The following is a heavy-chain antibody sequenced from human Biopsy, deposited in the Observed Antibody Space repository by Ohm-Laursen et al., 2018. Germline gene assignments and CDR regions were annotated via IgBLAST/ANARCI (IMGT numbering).Heavy chain of an antibody. CDR2: IFYRGNT. J-gene: IGHJ5*02. CDR1: GGSISNNNYY. Sequence: SETLSLTCIVSGGSISNNNYYWGWIRQPPGKGLEWIGSIFYRGNTHYKPSLKSRVNISVDTSKNQFSLKLNSVTAADTAVYYCARDYDTSGYYYVSWGQGTLVTVSS. V-gene: IGHV4-39*01. CDR3: ARDYDTSGYYYVS. D-gene: IGHD3-22*01.